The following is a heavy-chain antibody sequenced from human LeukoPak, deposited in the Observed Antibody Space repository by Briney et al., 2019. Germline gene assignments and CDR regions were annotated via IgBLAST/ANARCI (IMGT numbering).Heavy chain of an antibody. CDR3: ARSDDYGDYLVDY. CDR1: GFTFSTYA. D-gene: IGHD4-17*01. J-gene: IGHJ4*02. CDR2: ITSHSGYI. Sequence: AGGSLRLSCAASGFTFSTYAMNWVRQAPGKGLEWVSTITSHSGYIYYADSVKGRFTTSRDNAQNSLYLQRKSLRDEDTAVYYCARSDDYGDYLVDYWGQGTLVTVSS. V-gene: IGHV3-21*06.